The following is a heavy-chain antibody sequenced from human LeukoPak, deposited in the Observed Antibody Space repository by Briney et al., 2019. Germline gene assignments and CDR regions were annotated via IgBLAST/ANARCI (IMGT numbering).Heavy chain of an antibody. J-gene: IGHJ3*02. CDR3: VRGGIRVSGIDAFDI. V-gene: IGHV3-13*01. CDR1: GFTFRNYD. Sequence: GGSLRLSCAASGFTFRNYDTHWVRQAPGRGLEWVSALGIGGDTYYLDSVKGRFTISRENAQNSLYLQMNSLTDGDTAVYYCVRGGIRVSGIDAFDIWGQGTMVSVSS. D-gene: IGHD2-21*01. CDR2: LGIGGDT.